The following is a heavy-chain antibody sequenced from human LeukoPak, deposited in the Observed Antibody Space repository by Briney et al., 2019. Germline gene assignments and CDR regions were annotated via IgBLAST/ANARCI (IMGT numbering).Heavy chain of an antibody. V-gene: IGHV3-9*01. CDR3: ARGGIYYQYFMDV. J-gene: IGHJ6*03. CDR2: ISWNSGSI. D-gene: IGHD1-14*01. CDR1: GFTFDDYA. Sequence: GGSLRLSCAASGFTFDDYAMHWVRQAPGKGLEWVSGISWNSGSIGYADSVKGRFTISRDDAKNLLYLDMNSLRAEDTAVYYCARGGIYYQYFMDVWGKGTTVTVSS.